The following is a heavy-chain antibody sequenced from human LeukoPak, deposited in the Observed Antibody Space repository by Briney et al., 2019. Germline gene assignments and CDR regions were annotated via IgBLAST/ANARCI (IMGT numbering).Heavy chain of an antibody. Sequence: PGGSLRLSCAASGFTFSNAWMSWVRQAPGKGLEWVGRIKSKTDGGTTDYAAPVKGRFTISRDDSKNTLYLQMNSLKTEDTAVYYCTTDTPHYYDSSGYLTDYWGQGTLVTVSS. CDR3: TTDTPHYYDSSGYLTDY. CDR1: GFTFSNAW. CDR2: IKSKTDGGTT. J-gene: IGHJ4*02. V-gene: IGHV3-15*01. D-gene: IGHD3-22*01.